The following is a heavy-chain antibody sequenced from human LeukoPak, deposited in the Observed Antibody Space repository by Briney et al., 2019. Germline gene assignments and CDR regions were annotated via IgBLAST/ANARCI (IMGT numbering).Heavy chain of an antibody. CDR2: ISSSSSYI. J-gene: IGHJ4*02. CDR1: GFTFSSYS. D-gene: IGHD3-10*01. CDR3: ARNPTTITMVRGATFDY. V-gene: IGHV3-21*01. Sequence: GGSLRLSCAASGFTFSSYSMNWVRQAPGKGLEWVSSISSSSSYIYYADSVKGRFTISRDNAKNSLYLQMNSLRAEDTAVYYCARNPTTITMVRGATFDYWGQGTLVTVSS.